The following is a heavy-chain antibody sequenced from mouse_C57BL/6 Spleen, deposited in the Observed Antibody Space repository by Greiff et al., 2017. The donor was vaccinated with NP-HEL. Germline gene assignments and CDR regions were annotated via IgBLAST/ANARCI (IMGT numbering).Heavy chain of an antibody. CDR3: AYDYVWYFDV. Sequence: QVQLQQPGAELVKPGASVKLSCKASGYTFTSYWMHWVKQRPGQGLEWIGMIHPNSGSTNSNEKFKSKATLTVDKSSSTAYMQLSSLTSVDSAVYYCAYDYVWYFDVWGTGTTVTVSS. V-gene: IGHV1-64*01. CDR1: GYTFTSYW. D-gene: IGHD2-4*01. J-gene: IGHJ1*03. CDR2: IHPNSGST.